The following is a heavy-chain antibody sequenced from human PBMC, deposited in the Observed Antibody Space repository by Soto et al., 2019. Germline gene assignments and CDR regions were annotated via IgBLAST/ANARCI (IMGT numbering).Heavy chain of an antibody. CDR2: IYPDDSDT. Sequence: GESLKISCKASEYSFTNYWIVWVRQVPGQGLEWMGMIYPDDSDTTYSPSFQGQVTISADKSMTTAYLQWNTLKASDTAMYYCARRFHFWSGSGSWFYGLDVWGQGTTVTVSS. D-gene: IGHD3-10*01. V-gene: IGHV5-51*01. CDR1: EYSFTNYW. CDR3: ARRFHFWSGSGSWFYGLDV. J-gene: IGHJ6*01.